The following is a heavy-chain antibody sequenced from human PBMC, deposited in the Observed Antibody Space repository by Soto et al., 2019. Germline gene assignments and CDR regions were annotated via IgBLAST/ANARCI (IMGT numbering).Heavy chain of an antibody. CDR3: AMDYGDRPEYFKH. J-gene: IGHJ1*01. CDR2: ISPLKGST. CDR1: GYTFTSYG. D-gene: IGHD4-17*01. V-gene: IGHV1-18*04. Sequence: QVQLVQSGPDLKRPGASMKVSCKASGYTFTSYGISWVRQAPGQGLEWMAWISPLKGSTQYSQKAQGRVTLSTDTSSNTAYMEMTALRVDDTAVYYCAMDYGDRPEYFKHWGQGPLVTVS.